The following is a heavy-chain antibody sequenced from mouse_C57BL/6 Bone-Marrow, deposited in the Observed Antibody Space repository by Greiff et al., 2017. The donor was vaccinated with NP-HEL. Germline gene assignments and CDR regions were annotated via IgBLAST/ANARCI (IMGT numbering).Heavy chain of an antibody. CDR3: ASYSNPFAY. D-gene: IGHD2-5*01. CDR2: ISDGGSYT. J-gene: IGHJ3*01. Sequence: EVKVEESGGGLVKPGGSLKLSCAASGFTFSSYAMSWVRQTPEKRLEWVATISDGGSYTYYPDNVKGRFTISRDNAKNNLYLQMSHLKSEDTAMYYCASYSNPFAYWGQGTLVTVSA. CDR1: GFTFSSYA. V-gene: IGHV5-4*03.